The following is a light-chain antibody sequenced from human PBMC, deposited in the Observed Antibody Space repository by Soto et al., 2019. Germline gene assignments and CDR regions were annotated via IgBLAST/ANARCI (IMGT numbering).Light chain of an antibody. V-gene: IGLV1-40*01. Sequence: QSVLTKPPTLSRAQGLWDTLSCTESSSNIGAGYDVQGYQQLPGTAPKLITDGHSNRPSGVPDRLSGSKSGTSASLAITGLQAEYEAEYYCKSSDSSLRAWVFGGGTKVTVL. CDR2: GHS. CDR3: KSSDSSLRAWV. J-gene: IGLJ3*02. CDR1: SSNIGAGYD.